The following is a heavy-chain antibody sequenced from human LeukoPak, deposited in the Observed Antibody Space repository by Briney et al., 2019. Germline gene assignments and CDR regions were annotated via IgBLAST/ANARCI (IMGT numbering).Heavy chain of an antibody. D-gene: IGHD1-1*01. CDR3: AREAAGTMNWAQGDY. V-gene: IGHV1-18*01. J-gene: IGHJ4*02. Sequence: ASVKVSCKSSGYTFTSYGYSWVRQAPGQGLEWMGWISAYNGNTNDAQKLQGRVTMTTDTSTSTAYMELRSLRSADTAVYYCAREAAGTMNWAQGDYWGQGTLVTVSS. CDR1: GYTFTSYG. CDR2: ISAYNGNT.